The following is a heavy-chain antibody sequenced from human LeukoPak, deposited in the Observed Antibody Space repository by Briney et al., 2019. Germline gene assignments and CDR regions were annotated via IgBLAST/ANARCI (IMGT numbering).Heavy chain of an antibody. CDR2: IYTSGST. Sequence: SETLSLTCTVSGGSISSYYWSWIRQPAGKGLEWIGRIYTSGSTNYNPSLKSRVTMSVDTSKNQFSLKLSSVTAADTAVYYCVRDLLAAAGLTNYYYYMDVWGKGTTVTVSS. J-gene: IGHJ6*03. CDR1: GGSISSYY. D-gene: IGHD6-13*01. V-gene: IGHV4-4*07. CDR3: VRDLLAAAGLTNYYYYMDV.